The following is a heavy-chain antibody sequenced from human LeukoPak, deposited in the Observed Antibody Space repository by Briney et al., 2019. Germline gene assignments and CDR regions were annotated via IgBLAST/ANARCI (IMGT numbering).Heavy chain of an antibody. J-gene: IGHJ4*02. CDR2: IRSSSSTI. CDR3: ARDHRWGFDY. V-gene: IGHV3-48*01. CDR1: GFTFSTYS. D-gene: IGHD7-27*01. Sequence: GRSLRLSCAVSGFTFSTYSVNWVRQAPGKGLEWVSYIRSSSSTIWYADSVKGRFTISSDNAKSSLYLEMNSLRAEDTAVYFCARDHRWGFDYWGQGTLVTVSS.